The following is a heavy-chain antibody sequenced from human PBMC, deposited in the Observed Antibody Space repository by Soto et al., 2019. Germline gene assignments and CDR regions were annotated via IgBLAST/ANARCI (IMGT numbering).Heavy chain of an antibody. Sequence: GGFLRLSCAASGVTFISYVMSWVRQAPGKGLEWVSGISGSGGSTYYADSVKGRFTVSRDNSKNTLYLQMSSLRAEDTAVYYCAKGHWFDAFDIWGQGTMVTVSS. CDR2: ISGSGGST. CDR1: GVTFISYV. V-gene: IGHV3-23*01. D-gene: IGHD3-9*01. J-gene: IGHJ3*02. CDR3: AKGHWFDAFDI.